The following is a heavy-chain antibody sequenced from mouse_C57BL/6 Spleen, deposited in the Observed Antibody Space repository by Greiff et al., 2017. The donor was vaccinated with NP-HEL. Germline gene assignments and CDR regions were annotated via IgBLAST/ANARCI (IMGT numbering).Heavy chain of an antibody. CDR1: GYTFTDYY. CDR3: AREDYDYDSWFAY. D-gene: IGHD2-4*01. Sequence: QVQLQQSGAELVKPGASVKISCKASGYTFTDYYINWVKQRPGQGLEWIGQIGPGSGSTYYNETFKGKATLTADKSSSTAYMQLSSLTYEDSADYFCAREDYDYDSWFAYWGQGTLVTVSA. V-gene: IGHV1-77*01. J-gene: IGHJ3*01. CDR2: IGPGSGST.